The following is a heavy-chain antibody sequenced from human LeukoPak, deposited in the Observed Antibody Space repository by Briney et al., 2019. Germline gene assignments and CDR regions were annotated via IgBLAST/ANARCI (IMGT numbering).Heavy chain of an antibody. V-gene: IGHV3-23*01. CDR1: QFNFNKFS. CDR2: ISGNGGST. Sequence: GGSLRLSCATSQFNFNKFSMTWVRQAPGKGLEWVSSISGNGGSTQYADSVQGRFAISRDNSKNTLYLQMNSLRAEDTAVYFCAKDPNGDYIGTFDIWGQGTMVTVSS. J-gene: IGHJ3*02. CDR3: AKDPNGDYIGTFDI. D-gene: IGHD4-17*01.